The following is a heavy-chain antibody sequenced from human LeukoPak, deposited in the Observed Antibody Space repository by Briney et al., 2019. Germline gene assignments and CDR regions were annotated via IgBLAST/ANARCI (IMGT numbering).Heavy chain of an antibody. V-gene: IGHV1-2*02. CDR2: VNPNIGDT. J-gene: IGHJ3*01. D-gene: IGHD3-9*01. CDR1: GYTFTGYY. Sequence: ASVKVSCKASGYTFTGYYMHWVRQAPGQGLEWMGWVNPNIGDTNYAQKFEGRVTMARDTSISTAYMELSRLRSDDTAVCYCARVDILTGSDAFDFWGQGTMVTVSS. CDR3: ARVDILTGSDAFDF.